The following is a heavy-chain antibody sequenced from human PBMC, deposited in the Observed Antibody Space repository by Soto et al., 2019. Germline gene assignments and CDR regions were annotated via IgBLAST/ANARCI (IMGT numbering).Heavy chain of an antibody. J-gene: IGHJ4*02. Sequence: GVLRLSCAASGFTFRSYWMHWVRQAPGKGLVWVSRINSDGSTTNYADSVKGRFTISRDNAKSTLYLQMNSLRAEDTAVYYCASPVGFSSSGELNWGKGTLVTVSS. CDR2: INSDGSTT. CDR3: ASPVGFSSSGELN. D-gene: IGHD6-6*01. V-gene: IGHV3-74*01. CDR1: GFTFRSYW.